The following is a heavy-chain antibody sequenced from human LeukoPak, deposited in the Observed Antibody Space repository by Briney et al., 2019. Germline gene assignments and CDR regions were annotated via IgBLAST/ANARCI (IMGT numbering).Heavy chain of an antibody. V-gene: IGHV3-7*04. CDR2: IKQDGSEK. Sequence: GGSLRLSCAASGFTFSSYWMSWVRQAPGKGLEWVANIKQDGSEKYYVDSVKGRFTISGDNAKNSLYLQMNSLRAEDTAVYYCARGGITMVRGALAYYFDYWGQGTLVTVSS. CDR3: ARGGITMVRGALAYYFDY. D-gene: IGHD3-10*01. CDR1: GFTFSSYW. J-gene: IGHJ4*02.